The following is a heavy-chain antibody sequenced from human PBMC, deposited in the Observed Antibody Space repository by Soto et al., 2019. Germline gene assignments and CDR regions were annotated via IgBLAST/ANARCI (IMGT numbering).Heavy chain of an antibody. CDR1: GYSFTSYW. CDR3: ARLNYYDSSGYQGDWYFDL. Sequence: PGESLKLSCKGSGYSFTSYWISWVRQMPGKGLEWMGRIDPSDSYTNYSPSFQGHVTISADKSISTAYLQWSSLKASDTAMYYCARLNYYDSSGYQGDWYFDLWGRGTLVTVS. D-gene: IGHD3-22*01. J-gene: IGHJ2*01. CDR2: IDPSDSYT. V-gene: IGHV5-10-1*01.